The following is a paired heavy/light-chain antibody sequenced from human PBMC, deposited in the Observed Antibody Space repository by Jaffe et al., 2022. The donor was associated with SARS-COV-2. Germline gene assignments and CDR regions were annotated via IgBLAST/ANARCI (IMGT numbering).Heavy chain of an antibody. Sequence: EVQLVQSGAEVKKPGESLKISCKGSGYSFTSYWIGWVRQMPGKGLEWMGIIYPGDSDTRYSPSFQGQVTISADKSISTAYLQWSSLKASDTAMYYCARGEVQTSGSYFGGHCAFDIWGQGTMVTVSS. CDR3: ARGEVQTSGSYFGGHCAFDI. V-gene: IGHV5-51*01. D-gene: IGHD1-26*01. J-gene: IGHJ3*02. CDR2: IYPGDSDT. CDR1: GYSFTSYW.
Light chain of an antibody. CDR3: QQYGSSPPT. J-gene: IGKJ3*01. V-gene: IGKV3-20*01. CDR1: QSVSSSY. CDR2: GAS. Sequence: EIVLTQSPGTLSLSPGERATLSCRASQSVSSSYLAWYQQKPGQAPRLLIYGASSRATGIPDRFSGSGSGTDFTLTISRLEPEDFAVYYCQQYGSSPPTFGPGTKVDIK.